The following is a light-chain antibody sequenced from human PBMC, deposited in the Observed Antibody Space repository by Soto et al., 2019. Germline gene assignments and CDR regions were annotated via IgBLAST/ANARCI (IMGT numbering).Light chain of an antibody. Sequence: EIVMTQSPLSLPVTPGETASLSCRAIQSVSNNYLAWYQQKPGQAPRLLIYGASTRATGIPARFSGSGSGTDFTLTVSRLEPEDIAVYYCQQYGSSPLFTFGPGTKVDIK. V-gene: IGKV3-20*01. CDR1: QSVSNNY. CDR3: QQYGSSPLFT. J-gene: IGKJ3*01. CDR2: GAS.